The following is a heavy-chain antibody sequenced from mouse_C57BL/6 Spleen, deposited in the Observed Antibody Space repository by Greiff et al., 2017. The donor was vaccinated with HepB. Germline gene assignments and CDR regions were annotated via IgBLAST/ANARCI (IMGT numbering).Heavy chain of an antibody. CDR1: GFTFSDYY. D-gene: IGHD2-4*01. CDR3: ARDDYDGAGAMDY. J-gene: IGHJ4*01. Sequence: EVQLVESEGGLVQPGSSMKLSCTASGFTFSDYYMAWVRQVPEKGLEWVATINYDGSSTYYLDSLKSRFIISRDNAKNILYLQMSSLKSEDTATYYCARDDYDGAGAMDYWGQGTSVTVSS. V-gene: IGHV5-16*01. CDR2: INYDGSST.